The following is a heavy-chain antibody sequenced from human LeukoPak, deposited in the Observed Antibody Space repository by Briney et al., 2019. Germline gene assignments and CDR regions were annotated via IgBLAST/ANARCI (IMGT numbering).Heavy chain of an antibody. CDR2: LRSKTHGGTT. D-gene: IGHD3-22*01. Sequence: PGGSLRLSCTASGFTFGDYAMSWVRQAPGKGLEWVGFLRSKTHGGTTEYAASVKGRFTISRDDFKSIAYLQMNSLKTEDTAVYYCSRDNYYDSSAYSKYYFDYWGQGTLVTVSS. CDR1: GFTFGDYA. CDR3: SRDNYYDSSAYSKYYFDY. J-gene: IGHJ4*02. V-gene: IGHV3-49*04.